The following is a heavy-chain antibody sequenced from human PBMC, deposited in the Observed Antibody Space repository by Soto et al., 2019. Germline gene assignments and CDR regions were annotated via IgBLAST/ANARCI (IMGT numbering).Heavy chain of an antibody. CDR3: ATASIAARPSYYYGMDV. Sequence: EVQLLESGGGLVQPGGSLRLSCAASGFTFSSYAMSWVRQAPGKGLEWVSAISGSGGSTYYADSVKGRFTISRDNSKNTLYLQMNSLRAKDTAVYYCATASIAARPSYYYGMDVWGQGTTVTVSS. CDR2: ISGSGGST. J-gene: IGHJ6*02. D-gene: IGHD6-6*01. CDR1: GFTFSSYA. V-gene: IGHV3-23*01.